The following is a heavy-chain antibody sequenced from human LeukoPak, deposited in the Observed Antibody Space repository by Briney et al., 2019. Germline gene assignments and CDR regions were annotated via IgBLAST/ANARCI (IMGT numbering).Heavy chain of an antibody. D-gene: IGHD6-6*01. J-gene: IGHJ5*02. CDR2: IHYTGST. Sequence: PSETLSLTCTVSGGSISSHYWSWIRQPPGKGLEWIAYIHYTGSTNYNPSLKSRVTISVDPSKKQFSLKLSSVTAADTAVYYCARAGISSSSNWFDPWGQGTLVTVSS. CDR3: ARAGISSSSNWFDP. CDR1: GGSISSHY. V-gene: IGHV4-59*11.